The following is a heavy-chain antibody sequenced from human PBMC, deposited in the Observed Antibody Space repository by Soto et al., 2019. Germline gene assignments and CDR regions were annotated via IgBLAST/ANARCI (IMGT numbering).Heavy chain of an antibody. CDR3: AKGLSGSGAYQWFDP. Sequence: EVQLLESGGGLVQPGWSLRLSCVASAFTFSRFAMSWVRQTPGKGLEWVSAISGSGDKTFYADSVKGRFTISRDNSKNTLYLQMNSLRVEDTAVYYCAKGLSGSGAYQWFDPWGQGTLVTVSS. V-gene: IGHV3-23*01. D-gene: IGHD3-10*01. J-gene: IGHJ5*02. CDR2: ISGSGDKT. CDR1: AFTFSRFA.